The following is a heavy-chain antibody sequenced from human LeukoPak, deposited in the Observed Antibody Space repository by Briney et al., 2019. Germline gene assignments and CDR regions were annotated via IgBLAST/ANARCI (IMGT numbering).Heavy chain of an antibody. CDR2: INGRGDDS. CDR3: VRMRGPERRHCFDY. J-gene: IGHJ4*02. V-gene: IGHV3-23*01. D-gene: IGHD2-2*01. CDR1: DFTFA. Sequence: PGGSLRLSCVVSDFTFAVSWVRQAPGKGLGGISTINGRGDDSFHADAVKGRFTISSDTTKNTLYLRMSSLRAADTAMYFCVRMRGPERRHCFDYWSQGALLIVSS.